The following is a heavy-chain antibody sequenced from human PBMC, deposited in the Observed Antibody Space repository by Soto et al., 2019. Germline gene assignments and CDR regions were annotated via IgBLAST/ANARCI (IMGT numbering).Heavy chain of an antibody. CDR2: IYYSGST. D-gene: IGHD5-12*01. CDR1: GGSISSYY. J-gene: IGHJ6*02. Sequence: SETLSLTCTVSGGSISSYYWSCIRQPPGKGLEWIGYIYYSGSTNYNPSLKSRVTISVDTSKNQFSLKLSSVTAADTAVYYCARVSHSLRFSLIYYYGMDVWGQGTTVTVSS. CDR3: ARVSHSLRFSLIYYYGMDV. V-gene: IGHV4-59*01.